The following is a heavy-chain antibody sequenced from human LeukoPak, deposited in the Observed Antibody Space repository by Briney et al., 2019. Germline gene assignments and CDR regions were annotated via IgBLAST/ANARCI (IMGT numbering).Heavy chain of an antibody. CDR3: ASSYGMDV. Sequence: GGSLRLSCAASGFTFSSYWMHWVRQAPGKGPVWVSRINSDGSSMIYADSVKGRFTISRDNAKNTLYLQMNSLRAEDTAVYYCASSYGMDVWGQGTTVTVSS. CDR2: INSDGSSM. J-gene: IGHJ6*02. V-gene: IGHV3-74*01. CDR1: GFTFSSYW.